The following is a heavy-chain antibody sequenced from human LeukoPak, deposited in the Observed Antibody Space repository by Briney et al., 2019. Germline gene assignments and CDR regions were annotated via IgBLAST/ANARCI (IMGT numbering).Heavy chain of an antibody. Sequence: ASVKVSCKASGYTFTSYGISWVRQAPGQGLEWMGWISAYNGNTNYAQKLQGRVTMTTDTSTSTAYMELRSLRSDDTAVYYCARANSGLLAAAPGAYYYYYMDVWGKGTTVTVSS. CDR3: ARANSGLLAAAPGAYYYYYMDV. V-gene: IGHV1-18*01. CDR2: ISAYNGNT. D-gene: IGHD6-13*01. J-gene: IGHJ6*03. CDR1: GYTFTSYG.